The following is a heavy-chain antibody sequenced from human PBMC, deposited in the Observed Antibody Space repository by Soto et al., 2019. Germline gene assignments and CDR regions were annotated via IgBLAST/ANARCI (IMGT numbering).Heavy chain of an antibody. CDR1: GASVRSGDYY. J-gene: IGHJ4*02. CDR3: VGTGTTDDY. V-gene: IGHV4-30-4*01. CDR2: IYNSGGS. Sequence: SETLSPTCSVSGASVRSGDYYWSCIRQAPGKGLEWIGYIYNSGGSYYNPSLKGRLTISIDTSKNQFSLKLNTVTAADTAIYYCVGTGTTDDYWGRGTLVTVSS. D-gene: IGHD4-17*01.